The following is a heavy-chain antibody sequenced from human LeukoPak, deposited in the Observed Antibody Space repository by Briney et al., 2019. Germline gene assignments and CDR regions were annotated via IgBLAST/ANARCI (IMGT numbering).Heavy chain of an antibody. J-gene: IGHJ4*02. CDR2: ISSSSSYI. D-gene: IGHD6-13*01. CDR3: ARDWHSSSWFDY. CDR1: GFTFGPYT. V-gene: IGHV3-21*05. Sequence: GGSLRLSCAASGFTFGPYTMNWVRQAPGKGLEWVSYISSSSSYIYYADSVKGRFTISRDNAKNSLYLQMNSLRAEDTAVYYCARDWHSSSWFDYWGQGTLVTVSS.